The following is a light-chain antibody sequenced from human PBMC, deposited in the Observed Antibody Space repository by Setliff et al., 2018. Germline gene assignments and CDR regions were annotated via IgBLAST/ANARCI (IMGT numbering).Light chain of an antibody. CDR2: EVS. CDR3: SSYTSSSTWV. Sequence: QSVLTQPPSVSGSPGQSVTISCTGTSSDVGSYNRVSWYQQPPGTAPKLMIYEVSNRPSGVPDRFSGSKSGNTASLTISGLQAEDEADYYCSSYTSSSTWVLGTGTKVTVL. CDR1: SSDVGSYNR. J-gene: IGLJ1*01. V-gene: IGLV2-18*02.